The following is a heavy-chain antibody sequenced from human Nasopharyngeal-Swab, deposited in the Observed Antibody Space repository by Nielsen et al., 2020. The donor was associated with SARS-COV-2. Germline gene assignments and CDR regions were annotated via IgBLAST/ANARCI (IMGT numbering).Heavy chain of an antibody. Sequence: GGSLRLSCAASGITFSRYWMSWVRQAPGKGLEWVSAISGSGGSTYYADSVKGRFTISRDNSKNPLYLQMNSLRAEDTAVYYCAKDGGLTTFPYYYYYGMDVWGQGTTVTVSS. CDR2: ISGSGGST. CDR1: GITFSRYW. V-gene: IGHV3-23*01. D-gene: IGHD4/OR15-4a*01. J-gene: IGHJ6*02. CDR3: AKDGGLTTFPYYYYYGMDV.